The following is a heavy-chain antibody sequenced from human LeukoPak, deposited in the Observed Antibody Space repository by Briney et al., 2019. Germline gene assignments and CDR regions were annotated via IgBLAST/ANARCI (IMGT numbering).Heavy chain of an antibody. CDR2: IYYSGST. J-gene: IGHJ5*02. CDR3: ARSGYSYGYNWFDP. CDR1: GGSISSHY. V-gene: IGHV4-59*11. D-gene: IGHD5-18*01. Sequence: SETLSLTCTVSGGSISSHYWSWIRQPPGKGLEWIGYIYYSGSTNYNPSLKSRVTISVDTSKNQFSLKLSSVTAADTAVYYCARSGYSYGYNWFDPWGRGTLVTVSS.